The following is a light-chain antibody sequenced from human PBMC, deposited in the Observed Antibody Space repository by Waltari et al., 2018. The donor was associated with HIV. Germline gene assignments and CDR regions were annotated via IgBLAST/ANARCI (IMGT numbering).Light chain of an antibody. J-gene: IGLJ3*02. CDR1: SSNMGNNY. Sequence: QSVLTPPPSVSAAPGQKVTISCSGSSSNMGNNYVSWYQQLPGTAPKLLIYDNNKRPSGIPDRFSASKSGTSATLGITGLQTGDEADYYCGTWDSRLSARVFGGGTKLTVL. V-gene: IGLV1-51*01. CDR2: DNN. CDR3: GTWDSRLSARV.